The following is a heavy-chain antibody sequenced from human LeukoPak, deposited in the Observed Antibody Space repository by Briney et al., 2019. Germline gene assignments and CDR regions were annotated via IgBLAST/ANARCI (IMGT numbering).Heavy chain of an antibody. CDR2: ISYDGSNK. J-gene: IGHJ4*02. CDR3: ARDPKPDIAARHFDY. Sequence: GGSLRLSCAASGFTFSSHAMHWVRQAPGKGLEWVAVISYDGSNKYYADSVKGRFTISRDNSKNTLYLQMNSLRAEDTAVYYCARDPKPDIAARHFDYWGQGTLVTVSS. D-gene: IGHD6-6*01. CDR1: GFTFSSHA. V-gene: IGHV3-30-3*01.